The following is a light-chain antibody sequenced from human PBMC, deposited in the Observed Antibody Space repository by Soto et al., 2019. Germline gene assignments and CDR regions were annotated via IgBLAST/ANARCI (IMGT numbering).Light chain of an antibody. J-gene: IGLJ1*01. V-gene: IGLV2-14*01. CDR3: SSYTSASTLLYL. CDR1: SSDVGGYNY. CDR2: GVT. Sequence: QSALTQPASVSGSPGQSITISCTGTSSDVGGYNYVSWYQQHPGIAPKLLIYGVTNRPSGVSTRFSGSKSVNTASLTISGLQAEDEADYHCSSYTSASTLLYLFGTGTKLTVL.